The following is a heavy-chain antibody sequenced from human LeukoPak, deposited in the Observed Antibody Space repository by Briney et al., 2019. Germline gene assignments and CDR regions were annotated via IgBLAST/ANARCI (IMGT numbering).Heavy chain of an antibody. Sequence: ASVKVSCKTSGYTFSTYAIQWVRQAPGQRLEWMGWINGGDGNTKFSQKFQGRVTITRDTSASSSYVELSSLRSEDTAVYYCARSYIVVVPAVYFDYWGQGTLVTVSS. CDR1: GYTFSTYA. CDR2: INGGDGNT. J-gene: IGHJ4*02. V-gene: IGHV1-3*01. D-gene: IGHD2-2*01. CDR3: ARSYIVVVPAVYFDY.